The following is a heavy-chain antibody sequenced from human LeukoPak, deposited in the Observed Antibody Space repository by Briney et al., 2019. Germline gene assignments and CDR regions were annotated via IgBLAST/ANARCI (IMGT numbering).Heavy chain of an antibody. V-gene: IGHV1-2*02. CDR3: AGARYYDSSGYVDY. D-gene: IGHD3-22*01. J-gene: IGHJ4*02. CDR1: GYTFTGYY. CDR2: INPNSGGT. Sequence: GASVKVSCKASGYTFTGYYMHWVRQAPGQGLEWMGWINPNSGGTNYAQKFQGRVTMTRDTSISTAYMELSRLRSDDTAVYYCAGARYYDSSGYVDYWGQGTLVTVSS.